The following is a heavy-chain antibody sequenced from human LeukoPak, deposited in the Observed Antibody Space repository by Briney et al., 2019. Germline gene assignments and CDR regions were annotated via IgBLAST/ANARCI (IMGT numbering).Heavy chain of an antibody. V-gene: IGHV3-9*03. Sequence: GGSLRLSCAASGFTFDDYAMHWVRQAPGKGLEWVSGISWNSGSIGYADSVKGRFTISRDNAKNSLYLQMNSLRAEDMALYYCAKEALWDAFDIWSQGTMVTVSS. CDR3: AKEALWDAFDI. CDR1: GFTFDDYA. J-gene: IGHJ3*02. D-gene: IGHD2-21*01. CDR2: ISWNSGSI.